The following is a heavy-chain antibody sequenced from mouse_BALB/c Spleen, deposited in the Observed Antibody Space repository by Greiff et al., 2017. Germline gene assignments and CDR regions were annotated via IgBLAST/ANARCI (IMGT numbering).Heavy chain of an antibody. J-gene: IGHJ2*01. CDR3: ARSLLRYLDY. D-gene: IGHD1-1*01. CDR1: GYNFTSYW. Sequence: QVQLQQPGAELVKPGTSVKLSCKASGYNFTSYWINWVKLRPGQGLEWIGDIYPGSGSTNYNEKFKSKATLTVDTSSSTAYMQLSSLASEDSALYYCARSLLRYLDYWGQGTTLTVSS. CDR2: IYPGSGST. V-gene: IGHV1-55*01.